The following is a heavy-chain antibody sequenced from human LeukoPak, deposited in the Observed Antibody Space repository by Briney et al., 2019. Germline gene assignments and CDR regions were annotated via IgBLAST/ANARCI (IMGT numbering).Heavy chain of an antibody. Sequence: SETLSLTCAVYGGSFSGYYWSWIRQPPGKGLEWIGEINHSGSTNYNPSLKSRVTISVDTSKNQFSLKLSSVTAADTAVYYCARGDSYGRSDYWGQGTLVTVSS. D-gene: IGHD5-18*01. CDR3: ARGDSYGRSDY. V-gene: IGHV4-34*01. CDR1: GGSFSGYY. CDR2: INHSGST. J-gene: IGHJ4*02.